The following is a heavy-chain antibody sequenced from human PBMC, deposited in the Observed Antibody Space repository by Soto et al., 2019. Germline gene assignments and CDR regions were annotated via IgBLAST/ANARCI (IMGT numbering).Heavy chain of an antibody. CDR3: ARRSIIAARGGYYYGMDV. Sequence: SVKVSCKASGGTFSSYAISWVRQAPGQGLEWMGGIIPIFGTANYAQKFQGRVTITADESTSIAYMELSSLRSEDTAVYYCARRSIIAARGGYYYGMDVWGQGTTVTVSS. CDR2: IIPIFGTA. V-gene: IGHV1-69*13. CDR1: GGTFSSYA. J-gene: IGHJ6*02. D-gene: IGHD6-6*01.